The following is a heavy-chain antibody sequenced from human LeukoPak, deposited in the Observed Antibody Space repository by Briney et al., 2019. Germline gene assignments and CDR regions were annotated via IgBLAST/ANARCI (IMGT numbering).Heavy chain of an antibody. CDR3: ARDVLAVAITNWFDP. CDR1: GGSFSGYY. D-gene: IGHD6-19*01. V-gene: IGHV4-34*01. Sequence: SETLSLTCAVYGGSFSGYYWSWIRQPPGKGLEWIGEINHSGSTNYNPSLKSRVTISVDTSKNQFSLKLSSVAAADTAVYYCARDVLAVAITNWFDPWGQGTLVTVSS. J-gene: IGHJ5*02. CDR2: INHSGST.